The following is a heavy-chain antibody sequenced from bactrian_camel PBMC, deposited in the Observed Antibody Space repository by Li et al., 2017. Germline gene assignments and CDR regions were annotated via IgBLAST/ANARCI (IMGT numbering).Heavy chain of an antibody. CDR2: ISSGGTT. D-gene: IGHD1*01. V-gene: IGHV3S10*01. J-gene: IGHJ4*01. Sequence: VQLVESGGGLVQPGGSLRLSCAASGFTFSSYVMNWVRQAPGKGLEWVSSISSGGTTWYAPSMKGRFTISRDNAKNTMYLQMNSLKPEDTAVYYCANYAGRALNEYNYWGQGTQVTVS. CDR1: GFTFSSYV. CDR3: ANYAGRALNEYNY.